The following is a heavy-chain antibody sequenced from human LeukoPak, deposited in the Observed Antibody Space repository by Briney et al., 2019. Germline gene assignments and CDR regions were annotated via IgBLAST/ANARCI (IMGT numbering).Heavy chain of an antibody. J-gene: IGHJ3*02. D-gene: IGHD2-15*01. CDR3: ARHNTATYDAFDI. CDR2: ISPDNSNT. CDR1: GYTLNIYG. Sequence: ASVKVSCKASGYTLNIYGISWVRPAPGQGLEWMGWISPDNSNTNYAQKLQGRVTMTTDTSTSTAYMELRSLRSDDTAVYYCARHNTATYDAFDIWGQGTMVTVSS. V-gene: IGHV1-18*01.